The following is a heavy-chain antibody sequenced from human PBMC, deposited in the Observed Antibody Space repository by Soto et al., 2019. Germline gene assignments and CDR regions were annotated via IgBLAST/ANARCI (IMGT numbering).Heavy chain of an antibody. J-gene: IGHJ4*02. D-gene: IGHD2-8*01. V-gene: IGHV1-3*01. Sequence: QVPLVQSGAEVKKPGASVRVSCKPSGYTLTNYAIHWVRQAAGQSLEWLAWIDPGSGRATYSQKVQGRIIVTTDNSATTFYIDLTRLTSEDTAVDFCTRDLNGGNPFDYWGQGALVTVSS. CDR3: TRDLNGGNPFDY. CDR1: GYTLTNYA. CDR2: IDPGSGRA.